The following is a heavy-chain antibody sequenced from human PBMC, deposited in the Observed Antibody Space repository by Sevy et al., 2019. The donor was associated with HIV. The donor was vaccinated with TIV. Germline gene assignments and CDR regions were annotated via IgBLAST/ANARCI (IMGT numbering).Heavy chain of an antibody. CDR3: AGENAWGRGYS. CDR2: IYSNGHI. CDR1: GGTITSLY. D-gene: IGHD1-26*01. V-gene: IGHV4-59*08. J-gene: IGHJ4*02. Sequence: SETLSLTCTVSGGTITSLYWNWIRQPPGKGLEWIANIYSNGHINYNPSLKSRVPLSLDTSKNQFSLRLSSVTAADTAMYYCAGENAWGRGYSWGQGTLVTVSS.